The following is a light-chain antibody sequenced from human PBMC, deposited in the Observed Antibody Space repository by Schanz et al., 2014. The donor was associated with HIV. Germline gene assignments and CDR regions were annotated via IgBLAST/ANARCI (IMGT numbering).Light chain of an antibody. J-gene: IGKJ2*01. Sequence: EIVLTQSPGSLSLSPGGRATLSCGASQRLSSSYLAWYQQKRDQPPRLVIYATSTRAAGIPDRFSGSGSGTDFTLTISSLQPEDFATYYCQQTFSTPYTFGRGTKLEIK. CDR3: QQTFSTPYT. CDR1: QRLSSSY. V-gene: IGKV3-20*01. CDR2: ATS.